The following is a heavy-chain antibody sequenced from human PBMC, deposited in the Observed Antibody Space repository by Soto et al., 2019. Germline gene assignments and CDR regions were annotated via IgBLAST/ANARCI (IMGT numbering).Heavy chain of an antibody. CDR3: ARVIWSGHLTSDL. D-gene: IGHD3-3*01. V-gene: IGHV3-48*02. CDR2: ISSSGSTI. Sequence: EVQVVESGGGLVQPGGSLRLSCAASGFTLRSNSMDWVRQAPGKGLEWISYISSSGSTIYADSVKGRFTISRDNDKNSLYLQMNSLRDEDTAVYYCARVIWSGHLTSDLWGQGTLVTVSS. CDR1: GFTLRSNS. J-gene: IGHJ5*02.